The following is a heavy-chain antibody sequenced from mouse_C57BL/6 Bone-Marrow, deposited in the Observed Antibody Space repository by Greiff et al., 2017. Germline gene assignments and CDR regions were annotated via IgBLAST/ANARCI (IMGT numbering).Heavy chain of an antibody. CDR2: IYPGDGDT. Sequence: QVQLKESGAELVKPGASVKISCKASGYAFSSYWMNWVQQRPGKGLEWIGQIYPGDGDTNYNGKFKGKATLTADKSPSTAYMQLSSLTSEDSAVYFCSSIYYDYDYWYFDVWGTGTTVTVSS. D-gene: IGHD2-4*01. CDR3: SSIYYDYDYWYFDV. V-gene: IGHV1-80*01. CDR1: GYAFSSYW. J-gene: IGHJ1*03.